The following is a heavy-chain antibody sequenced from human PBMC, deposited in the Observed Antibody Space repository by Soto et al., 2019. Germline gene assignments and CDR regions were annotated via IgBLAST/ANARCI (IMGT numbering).Heavy chain of an antibody. Sequence: GESLKISCKGSGYSFTSYWISWVRQMPGKGLEWMGRIDPSDSYTNYSPSFQGHVTISADKSISTAYLQWSSLKASYTAMYYCARLAPVRTYYYFWSGYSPVYYGMDVWGQGTTVTV. CDR2: IDPSDSYT. CDR3: ARLAPVRTYYYFWSGYSPVYYGMDV. J-gene: IGHJ6*02. V-gene: IGHV5-10-1*01. CDR1: GYSFTSYW. D-gene: IGHD3-3*01.